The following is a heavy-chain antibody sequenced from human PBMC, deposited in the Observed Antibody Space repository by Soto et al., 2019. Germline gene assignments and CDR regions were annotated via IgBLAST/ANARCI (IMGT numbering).Heavy chain of an antibody. D-gene: IGHD3-10*01. CDR2: ISGYNVNT. Sequence: QVQLVQSGAEVKKPGASVKVSCKTSGYTFTNYGITWVRQAPGQGLEWMGWISGYNVNTNYAQKLQGRVIMTTDTSPRTAYRELRSLRSDDTAVYYCARDQMVRGVAWFDPWGQGTLVTISS. V-gene: IGHV1-18*01. J-gene: IGHJ5*02. CDR1: GYTFTNYG. CDR3: ARDQMVRGVAWFDP.